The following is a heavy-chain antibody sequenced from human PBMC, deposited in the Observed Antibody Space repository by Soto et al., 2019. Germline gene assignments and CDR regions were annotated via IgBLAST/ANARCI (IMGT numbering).Heavy chain of an antibody. V-gene: IGHV1-46*01. CDR3: ASDREQLRPFDP. CDR2: INPSNGST. Sequence: ASVKVSCKASGYTFTSYYMHWVRQAPGQRLEWMGIINPSNGSTSYAQKFQGRVTITRDTSASTAYMELSSLRSEDTAVYYCASDREQLRPFDPWGQGTLVPVSS. CDR1: GYTFTSYY. D-gene: IGHD6-13*01. J-gene: IGHJ5*02.